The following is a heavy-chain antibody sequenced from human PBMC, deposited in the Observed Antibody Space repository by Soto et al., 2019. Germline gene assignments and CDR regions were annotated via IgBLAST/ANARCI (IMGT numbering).Heavy chain of an antibody. V-gene: IGHV3-20*04. CDR1: GFGFDEYG. Sequence: EVYLVESGGGVVRPGGPLRLSCAASGFGFDEYGMSWVRQGPGKGLEWVSGINRHGDSTGYADSVKGRFTISRDNANXTLYLQMNGLRAEDTAFYYCARDHRWGYEYGDYGDSWGQGTLVTVSS. CDR2: INRHGDST. D-gene: IGHD4-17*01. CDR3: ARDHRWGYEYGDYGDS. J-gene: IGHJ4*02.